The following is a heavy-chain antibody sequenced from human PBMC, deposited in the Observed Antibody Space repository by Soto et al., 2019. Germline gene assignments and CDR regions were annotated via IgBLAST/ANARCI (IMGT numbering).Heavy chain of an antibody. CDR3: AMGGDYYDSSGYPQGFDY. D-gene: IGHD3-22*01. Sequence: QVQLQESGPGLVKPSQTLSLTCTVSGGSISSGGYYWSWFRQHPGKGLEWIGYIYYSGSNYYNPSLKSRVTISVDTSKNQFSLKLSSVTAADTAVYYCAMGGDYYDSSGYPQGFDYWGQGTLVTVSS. J-gene: IGHJ4*02. CDR2: IYYSGSN. V-gene: IGHV4-31*03. CDR1: GGSISSGGYY.